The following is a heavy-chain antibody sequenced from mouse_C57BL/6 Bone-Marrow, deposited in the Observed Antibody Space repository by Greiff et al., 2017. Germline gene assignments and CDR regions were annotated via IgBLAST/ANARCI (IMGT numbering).Heavy chain of an antibody. J-gene: IGHJ4*01. CDR2: SRNKANDYTT. V-gene: IGHV7-1*01. CDR3: ARDAGGYAMDY. Sequence: VKLMESGGGLVQSGRSLRLSCATSGFTFSDFYMAWVRQAPGKGLEWIAASRNKANDYTTEYSESVKGRFIVSRDTSQSILYLQMNALRAEDTAIYYCARDAGGYAMDYWGQGTSVTVSS. CDR1: GFTFSDFY.